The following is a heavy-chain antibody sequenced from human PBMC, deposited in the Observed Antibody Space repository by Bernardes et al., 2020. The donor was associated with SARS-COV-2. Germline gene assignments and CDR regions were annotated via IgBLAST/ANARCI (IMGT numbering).Heavy chain of an antibody. CDR1: GDTLTELS. J-gene: IGHJ6*02. D-gene: IGHD3-9*01. V-gene: IGHV1-24*01. CDR2: FDPEDGET. CDR3: ATDQRYYDILTGRTYYYGMDV. Sequence: ASVKVSCKVSGDTLTELSMHWVRQAPGKGLEWMGGFDPEDGETIYAQKFQGRVTMTEDTSTDTAYMELSSLRSEDTAVYYCATDQRYYDILTGRTYYYGMDVWGQGTTVTVSS.